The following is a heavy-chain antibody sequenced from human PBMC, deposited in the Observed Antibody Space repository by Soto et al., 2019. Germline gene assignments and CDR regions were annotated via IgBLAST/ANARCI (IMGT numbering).Heavy chain of an antibody. CDR2: INAGNGNT. CDR1: GYTFTSYA. CDR3: ARDPLWFGKSYGMDV. Sequence: QVQLVQSGAEVKKPGASVKVSCKASGYTFTSYAMHWVRQAPGQRLEWMVWINAGNGNTKYSQKFQGRVTITRDTSGSTAYMELSSLRSEDTAVYYCARDPLWFGKSYGMDVWGQGTTVPVSS. D-gene: IGHD3-10*01. J-gene: IGHJ6*02. V-gene: IGHV1-3*01.